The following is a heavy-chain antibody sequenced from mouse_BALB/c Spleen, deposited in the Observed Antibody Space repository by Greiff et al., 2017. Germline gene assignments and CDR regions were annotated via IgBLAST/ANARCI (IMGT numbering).Heavy chain of an antibody. Sequence: EVKLMESGAELVKPGASVKLSCTASGFNIKDTYMHWVKQRPEQGLEWIGRIDPANGNTKYDPKFQGKATITADTSSNTAYLQLSSLTSEDTAVYYCARGYGNHFDYWGQGTTLTVSS. CDR2: IDPANGNT. J-gene: IGHJ2*01. V-gene: IGHV14-3*02. CDR1: GFNIKDTY. D-gene: IGHD2-10*02. CDR3: ARGYGNHFDY.